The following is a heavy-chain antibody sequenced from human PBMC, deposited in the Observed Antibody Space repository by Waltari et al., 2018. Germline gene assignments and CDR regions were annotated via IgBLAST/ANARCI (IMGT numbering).Heavy chain of an antibody. CDR1: GFTFSGSA. CDR2: IRSKANSYAT. Sequence: EVQLVESGGGLVQPGGSLKLSCAASGFTFSGSAMHWVRQASGKGLEWVGRIRSKANSYATAYAASVKGRFTISRDDSKNTAYLQMNSLKTEDTAVYYCTRLTAPGLPIWGQGTMVTVSS. D-gene: IGHD3-16*01. CDR3: TRLTAPGLPI. V-gene: IGHV3-73*01. J-gene: IGHJ3*02.